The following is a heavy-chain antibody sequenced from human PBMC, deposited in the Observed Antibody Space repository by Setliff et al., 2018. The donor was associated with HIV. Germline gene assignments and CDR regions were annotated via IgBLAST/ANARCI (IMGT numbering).Heavy chain of an antibody. V-gene: IGHV1-3*04. CDR2: VNTGKGDT. Sequence: ASVKVSCKTSGYTFSNYPIHWLRQAPGQRPEWMGWVNTGKGDTKYSQRFQDRLTITTDSSASSVYMELSSLSSDDTAIYYCARVINGYRCFDYWGQGTLVTVSS. J-gene: IGHJ4*02. D-gene: IGHD3-16*02. CDR1: GYTFSNYP. CDR3: ARVINGYRCFDY.